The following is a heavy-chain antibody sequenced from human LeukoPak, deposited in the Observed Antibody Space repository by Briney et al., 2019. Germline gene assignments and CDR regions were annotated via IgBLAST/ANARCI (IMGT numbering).Heavy chain of an antibody. CDR2: ISASGDGI. V-gene: IGHV3-23*01. D-gene: IGHD6-13*01. J-gene: IGHJ4*02. Sequence: PGGSLRLSCAASGFTFSSHAMSWVRRAPGKGLEWVSAISASGDGIYYTDSVKGRFTMSRDNSKDTLYLQMNSLRADDTDVYYCAKTPGGAAGNRVFHHWGQGALVTVSS. CDR3: AKTPGGAAGNRVFHH. CDR1: GFTFSSHA.